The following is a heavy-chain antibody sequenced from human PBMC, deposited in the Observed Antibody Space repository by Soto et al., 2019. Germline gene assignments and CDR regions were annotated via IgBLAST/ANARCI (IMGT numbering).Heavy chain of an antibody. Sequence: PGGSLRLSCAASGFAFSGYGMHWVRQAPGKGLEWVAFIWFDGSDALYSDSVKGRFTISRDNSKNTLFLQLNSLRGDDTAVYYCARDTVSSLTPYQGFYYYGMDVWGQGTTVTVSS. CDR1: GFAFSGYG. CDR2: IWFDGSDA. D-gene: IGHD2-2*01. CDR3: ARDTVSSLTPYQGFYYYGMDV. V-gene: IGHV3-33*01. J-gene: IGHJ6*02.